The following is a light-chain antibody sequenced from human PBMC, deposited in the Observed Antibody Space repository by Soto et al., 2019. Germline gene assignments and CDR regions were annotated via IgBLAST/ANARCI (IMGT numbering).Light chain of an antibody. J-gene: IGKJ4*01. V-gene: IGKV4-1*01. CDR2: WAS. CDR1: QSVLYSANNNDY. CDR3: QQYYCNPLT. Sequence: DIVLTQSPDSLAVSLGERATINCKTSQSVLYSANNNDYLAWYQQKPGQSPKLLIYWASTRESGVPDRFSGSGSGTDFTLTISSLQAEDVAVYYCQQYYCNPLTFGGGTRVEIK.